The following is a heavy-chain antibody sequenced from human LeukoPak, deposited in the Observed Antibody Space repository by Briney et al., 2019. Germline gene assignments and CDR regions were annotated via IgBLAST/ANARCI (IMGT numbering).Heavy chain of an antibody. CDR2: ISPGGGST. CDR1: GFTFSSYA. Sequence: GGSPRLSCVASGFTFSSYAMSWVRQAPGKGLELVSAISPGGGSTFYADSVKGRFTISRDNSKSTLYLQMNSLRAEDTAVYYCAKFRSAAVADRRLDYWGQGTLVTVSS. J-gene: IGHJ4*02. D-gene: IGHD6-19*01. CDR3: AKFRSAAVADRRLDY. V-gene: IGHV3-23*01.